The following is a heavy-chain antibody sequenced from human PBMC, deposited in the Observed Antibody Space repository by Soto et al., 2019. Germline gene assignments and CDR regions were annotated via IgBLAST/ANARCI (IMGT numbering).Heavy chain of an antibody. J-gene: IGHJ2*01. CDR3: ARLYDSSGYYIIYYWYFDL. V-gene: IGHV4-59*01. D-gene: IGHD3-22*01. CDR1: GGSICSYY. CDR2: IYYSGST. Sequence: PSESLSLTCTVSGGSICSYYWSWIRQPPGKGLEWIGYIYYSGSTNYNPSLKSRVTISVDTSKNQFSLKLSSVTAADTAVYYCARLYDSSGYYIIYYWYFDLWGRGTLVTVSS.